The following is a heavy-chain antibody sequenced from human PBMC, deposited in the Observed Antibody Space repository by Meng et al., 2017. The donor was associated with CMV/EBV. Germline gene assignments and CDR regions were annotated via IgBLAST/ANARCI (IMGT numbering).Heavy chain of an antibody. CDR3: ARTPKYPGTFDI. D-gene: IGHD2-2*01. CDR1: GFTFSDYY. J-gene: IGHJ3*02. V-gene: IGHV3-11*01. CDR2: ISSSGSTI. Sequence: GESLKISCAASGFTFSDYYMSWIRQAPGKGLEWVSYISSSGSTIYYADSVKGRFTISRDNAKNSLYLQMNSLRAGDTAVYYCARTPKYPGTFDIWGQGTMVTVSS.